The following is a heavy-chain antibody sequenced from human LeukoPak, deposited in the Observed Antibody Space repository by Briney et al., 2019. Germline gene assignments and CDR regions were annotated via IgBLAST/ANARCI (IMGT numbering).Heavy chain of an antibody. CDR1: GFTFSTSA. Sequence: GGSLRLSCAASGFTFSTSAMNWVRQAPGKGLEWVSTISSSGSTVYYADSVKGRFTISRDNAKKSLSLQMNSLRAEDTAVYYCATGGNSLAYWGQGTLVTVSS. V-gene: IGHV3-48*03. D-gene: IGHD1-26*01. CDR3: ATGGNSLAY. CDR2: ISSSGSTV. J-gene: IGHJ4*02.